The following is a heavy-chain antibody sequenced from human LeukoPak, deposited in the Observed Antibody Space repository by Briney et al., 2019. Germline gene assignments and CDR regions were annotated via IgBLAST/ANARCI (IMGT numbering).Heavy chain of an antibody. J-gene: IGHJ4*02. CDR2: MNPNSGNT. V-gene: IGHV1-8*03. D-gene: IGHD1-26*01. CDR3: AKSSGSYSLDY. Sequence: PAASVKVSCKASGYTFTSYDTNWVRQATGQGLEWMGWMNPNSGNTGYAQKFQGRVTITRNTSISTAYMELSSLRSEDTAVYYCAKSSGSYSLDYWGQGTLVTVSS. CDR1: GYTFTSYD.